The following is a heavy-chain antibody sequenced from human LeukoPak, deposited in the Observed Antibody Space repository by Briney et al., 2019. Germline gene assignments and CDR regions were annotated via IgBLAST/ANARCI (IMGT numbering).Heavy chain of an antibody. J-gene: IGHJ6*02. Sequence: GGSLRLSCAASGFTFSSYAMSWVRQAPGKGLEWVSAISGSGGSTYYADSVKGRFTISRDNSKNTLYLQMNSLRAEDTAVYYCAKGLVGYYYYGMDVWGQGTTVTVSS. CDR2: ISGSGGST. D-gene: IGHD3-16*01. V-gene: IGHV3-23*01. CDR3: AKGLVGYYYYGMDV. CDR1: GFTFSSYA.